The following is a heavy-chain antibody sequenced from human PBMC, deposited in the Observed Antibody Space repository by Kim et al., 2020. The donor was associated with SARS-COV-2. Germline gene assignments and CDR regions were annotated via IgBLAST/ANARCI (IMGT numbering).Heavy chain of an antibody. CDR3: AKGSSGWYYFDY. Sequence: GGSLRLSCAASGFTFSSYGMHWVRQAPGKGLEWVAVISYDGSNKYYADSVKGRFTISRDNSKNTLYLQMNSLRAEDTAVYYCAKGSSGWYYFDYWGQGTLVTVSS. CDR1: GFTFSSYG. J-gene: IGHJ4*02. V-gene: IGHV3-30*18. CDR2: ISYDGSNK. D-gene: IGHD6-19*01.